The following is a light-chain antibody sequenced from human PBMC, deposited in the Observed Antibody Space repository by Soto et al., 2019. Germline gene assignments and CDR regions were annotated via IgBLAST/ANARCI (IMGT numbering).Light chain of an antibody. Sequence: QAVVTQPPSASGTPGQRVTISCSGSSSNIGSNTVNWYQQLPGTAPKLLIYSNNQRPSGVPDRFSGSKSGTSASLAISGLQSEDEADYYCSSHAGSNNLVFGGGTKLTVL. CDR3: SSHAGSNNLV. CDR1: SSNIGSNT. J-gene: IGLJ3*02. V-gene: IGLV1-44*01. CDR2: SNN.